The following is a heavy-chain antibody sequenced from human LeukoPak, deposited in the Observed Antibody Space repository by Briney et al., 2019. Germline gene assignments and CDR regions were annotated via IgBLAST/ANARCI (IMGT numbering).Heavy chain of an antibody. CDR2: VNRGGTTS. D-gene: IGHD3-9*01. Sequence: GGSLRLSCAASGFTFSTYWMHWVRQVPGKGLVWVSRVNRGGTTSAYADSVKGRFTISRDNDENTLYLQMNSLRVEDTAVYYCARDVDWILFDYWGQGTLVTVSS. J-gene: IGHJ4*02. CDR3: ARDVDWILFDY. V-gene: IGHV3-74*01. CDR1: GFTFSTYW.